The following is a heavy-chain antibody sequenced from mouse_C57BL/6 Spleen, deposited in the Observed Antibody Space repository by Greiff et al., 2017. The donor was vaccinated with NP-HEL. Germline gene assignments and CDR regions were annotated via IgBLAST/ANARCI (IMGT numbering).Heavy chain of an antibody. D-gene: IGHD2-1*01. CDR2: IWSGGST. V-gene: IGHV2-2*01. CDR3: ARNGIYYGNGYAMDY. J-gene: IGHJ4*01. CDR1: GFSLTSYG. Sequence: QVQLKESGPGLVQPSQSLSITCTVSGFSLTSYGVHWVRQSPGKGLEWLGVIWSGGSTDYNAAFISRLSISKDNSKSQVFFKMNSLQADDTAIYYCARNGIYYGNGYAMDYWGQGTSVTVSS.